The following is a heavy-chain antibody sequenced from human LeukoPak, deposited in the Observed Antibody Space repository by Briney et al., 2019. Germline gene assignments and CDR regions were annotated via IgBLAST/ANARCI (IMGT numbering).Heavy chain of an antibody. D-gene: IGHD3/OR15-3a*01. CDR3: ARDRGTGIDY. J-gene: IGHJ4*02. CDR2: IYYSGST. Sequence: PSETLSLTCTVSGGSISSYYWSWIRQPPGKGLEWIGYIYYSGSTNYNRSLKSRVTISVDTSKNQFSLKLSSVTAADTAVYYCARDRGTGIDYWGQGTLVTVSS. CDR1: GGSISSYY. V-gene: IGHV4-59*01.